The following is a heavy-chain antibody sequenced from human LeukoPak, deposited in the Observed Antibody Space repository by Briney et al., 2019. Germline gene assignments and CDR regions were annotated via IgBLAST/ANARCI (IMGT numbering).Heavy chain of an antibody. V-gene: IGHV1-2*02. CDR3: SREGDYGDYGRLWYFDL. CDR2: INPNSGGT. J-gene: IGHJ2*01. Sequence: GASVKVSCKTSGYTFTGYFMHGVRQAPGQGLEWMGWINPNSGGTNYAQKFQGRVTMTRDTSISTAYMELTRLRSDDTAMYYCSREGDYGDYGRLWYFDLWGRGTMVTVSS. D-gene: IGHD4-17*01. CDR1: GYTFTGYF.